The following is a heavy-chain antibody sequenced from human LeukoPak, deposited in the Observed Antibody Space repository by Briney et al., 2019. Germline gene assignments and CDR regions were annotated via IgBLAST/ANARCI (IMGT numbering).Heavy chain of an antibody. CDR3: ARVTNWNYGLDY. D-gene: IGHD1-7*01. V-gene: IGHV4-59*01. Sequence: SETLSLTCTVSGGSISSYYWSWIRQPPGKGLEWIGYIYYSGSTNYNPSLKSRVTISVDTSKNQFSLKLSSVTAADTAVYYRARVTNWNYGLDYWGQGTLVTVSS. J-gene: IGHJ4*02. CDR2: IYYSGST. CDR1: GGSISSYY.